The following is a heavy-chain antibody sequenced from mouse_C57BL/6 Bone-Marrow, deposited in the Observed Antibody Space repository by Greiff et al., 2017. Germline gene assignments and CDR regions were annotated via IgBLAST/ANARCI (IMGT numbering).Heavy chain of an antibody. J-gene: IGHJ4*01. CDR1: GYTFTSYW. CDR2: IDPNSGGT. D-gene: IGHD1-1*01. CDR3: ARSGVLRFYAIDY. V-gene: IGHV1-72*01. Sequence: VQLQQPGAELVKPGASVKLSCKASGYTFTSYWMHWVKQRPGRGLEWIGRIDPNSGGTKYNEKFKGKATLTVDKPSSTAYLQLRSLTSEDSAVYDFARSGVLRFYAIDYWGQGASGTVSS.